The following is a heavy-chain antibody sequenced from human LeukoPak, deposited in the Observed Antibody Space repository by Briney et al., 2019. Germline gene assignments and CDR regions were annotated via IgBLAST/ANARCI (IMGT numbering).Heavy chain of an antibody. J-gene: IGHJ6*02. CDR1: GGTFSSYA. D-gene: IGHD6-6*01. Sequence: GASVKVSCKASGGTFSSYAISWVRQATGPGLEWMGGIIPIFGTANYAQKFQGRVTITADESTSTAYMELSSLRSEDTAVYYCARDGTSSSSPDYYYYYGMDVWGQGTTVTVSS. V-gene: IGHV1-69*13. CDR2: IIPIFGTA. CDR3: ARDGTSSSSPDYYYYYGMDV.